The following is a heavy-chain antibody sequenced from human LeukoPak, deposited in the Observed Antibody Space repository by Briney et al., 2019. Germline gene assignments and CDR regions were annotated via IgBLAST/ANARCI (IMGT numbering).Heavy chain of an antibody. Sequence: SETLSLTCTLSGGSISSGSYYWSWIRQPAGKGLEWIGRIYTSGSTNYNPSLKSRVTISVDTSKNQFSLKLSSVTAADTAVYYCARDFWNWGQGTLVTVSS. CDR3: ARDFWN. CDR1: GGSISSGSYY. J-gene: IGHJ4*02. D-gene: IGHD3-3*01. CDR2: IYTSGST. V-gene: IGHV4-61*02.